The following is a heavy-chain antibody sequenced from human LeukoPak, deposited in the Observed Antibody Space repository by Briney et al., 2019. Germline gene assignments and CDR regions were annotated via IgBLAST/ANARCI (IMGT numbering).Heavy chain of an antibody. Sequence: SWGSLSCSCAASGFTISSYSMNWVRQAQGKGLEWVSYISSSSSTIYDADSVKGRFIITRDNAKTSLYLQMNSRRDEDTAVYYCAREVVVVATDWFDPWGQGTLVTVSS. D-gene: IGHD2-15*01. V-gene: IGHV3-48*02. CDR1: GFTISSYS. CDR3: AREVVVVATDWFDP. J-gene: IGHJ5*02. CDR2: ISSSSSTI.